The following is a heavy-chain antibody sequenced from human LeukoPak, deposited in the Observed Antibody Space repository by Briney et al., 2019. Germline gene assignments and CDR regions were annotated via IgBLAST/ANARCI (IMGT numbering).Heavy chain of an antibody. V-gene: IGHV4-4*07. D-gene: IGHD3-10*01. Sequence: SETLSLTCTVSGGSISSYYWSWIRQPAGKGLEWIGRIYTSGSTNYNPSLKSRVTMSVDTSKNQFSLKLSSVTAADTAVYYCAREVPPRMWGVRGVPFDYWGQGTLVTVSS. CDR3: AREVPPRMWGVRGVPFDY. CDR1: GGSISSYY. J-gene: IGHJ4*02. CDR2: IYTSGST.